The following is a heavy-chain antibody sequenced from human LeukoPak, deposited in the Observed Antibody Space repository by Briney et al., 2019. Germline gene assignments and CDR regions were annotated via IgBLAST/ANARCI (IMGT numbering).Heavy chain of an antibody. CDR1: GYTFTSYA. CDR3: AGDFWDGSGFLGGYYFDY. Sequence: ASVKVSCKASGYTFTSYAMNWVRQAPGQGLEWMGWINTNTGNPTYAQGFTGRLVFSLDTSVSTAYLQISSLKAEDTAVYYCAGDFWDGSGFLGGYYFDYWGQGTLVTVSS. V-gene: IGHV7-4-1*02. D-gene: IGHD3-10*01. CDR2: INTNTGNP. J-gene: IGHJ4*02.